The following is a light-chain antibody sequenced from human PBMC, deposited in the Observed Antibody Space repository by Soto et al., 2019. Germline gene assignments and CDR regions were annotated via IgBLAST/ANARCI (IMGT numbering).Light chain of an antibody. Sequence: EIVLTQSPATLSLSPGERANLSCRASQSVNSYLAWYQQKPGQGPRLIIYDASNRATGIPARFSGSGSGTDFTLTISSLEPEDLAVYYCQQRSNWPPAFGGGTKVEIK. V-gene: IGKV3-11*01. CDR3: QQRSNWPPA. J-gene: IGKJ4*01. CDR1: QSVNSY. CDR2: DAS.